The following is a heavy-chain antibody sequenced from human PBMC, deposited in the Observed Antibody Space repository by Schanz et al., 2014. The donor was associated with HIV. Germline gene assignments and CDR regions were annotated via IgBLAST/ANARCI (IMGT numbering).Heavy chain of an antibody. D-gene: IGHD3-22*01. CDR1: GFNFNNYA. J-gene: IGHJ6*02. CDR2: ISHDGSKK. Sequence: VQLLESGGGLEQPGGSLRLSCAASGFNFNNYAMTWVRQAPGKGLEWVAVISHDGSKKYYADSVRGRITISRDNSKNTLYLQMNSLRADDTAVYYCAKDRNYYDNRYLGKGNYYYYYGMDVWGQGTTVTVS. CDR3: AKDRNYYDNRYLGKGNYYYYYGMDV. V-gene: IGHV3-30*18.